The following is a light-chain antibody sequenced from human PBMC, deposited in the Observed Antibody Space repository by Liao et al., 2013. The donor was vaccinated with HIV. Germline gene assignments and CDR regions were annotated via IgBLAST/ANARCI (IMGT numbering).Light chain of an antibody. Sequence: SYVLTQPPSVSVAPGKTATLSCGAFNIASKSVHWYLQRPGQAPVVVNYYSGDRPSGSPERISGSNSENTATLTISGTQPMDEADYYCQAWDSNTAYVFGTGTKVSVL. CDR1: NIASKS. V-gene: IGLV3-21*01. CDR3: QAWDSNTAYV. J-gene: IGLJ1*01. CDR2: YSG.